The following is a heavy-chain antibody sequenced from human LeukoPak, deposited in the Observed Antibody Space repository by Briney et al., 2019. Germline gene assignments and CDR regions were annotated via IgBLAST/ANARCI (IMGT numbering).Heavy chain of an antibody. D-gene: IGHD3-9*01. V-gene: IGHV1-24*01. CDR1: AYTLTELS. CDR2: FVPEDVET. CDR3: ATTGYYDILTGYRAFDY. J-gene: IGHJ4*02. Sequence: ASVKVSCTVSAYTLTELSMHWGRQAPGKRLEWMGGFVPEDVETIYAQKFQGRVTMTEDTSTDTAYMELSSLRSEDTAVYYCATTGYYDILTGYRAFDYWGQGTLVTVSS.